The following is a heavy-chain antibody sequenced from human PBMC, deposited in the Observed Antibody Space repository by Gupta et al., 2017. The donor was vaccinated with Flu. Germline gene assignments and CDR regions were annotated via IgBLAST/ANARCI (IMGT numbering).Heavy chain of an antibody. D-gene: IGHD2-15*01. CDR1: GFAFSSYW. CDR2: MSSDGSIT. V-gene: IGHV3-74*01. CDR3: ARVGPGAVAATSCDS. J-gene: IGHJ4*02. Sequence: EVHLVASGGGLVQPGGSLRLSCAAPGFAFSSYWMHWVRQAPGKGLVWVSRMSSDGSITNSADSVKGRFTISRDNAKDTLYLQMNSLRAEDTAVYYCARVGPGAVAATSCDSWGQGTLVTVSS.